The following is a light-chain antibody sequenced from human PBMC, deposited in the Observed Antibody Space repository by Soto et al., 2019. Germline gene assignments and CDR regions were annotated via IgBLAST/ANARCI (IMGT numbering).Light chain of an antibody. CDR3: PQYNKWPRT. V-gene: IGKV3-15*01. Sequence: EIVMTQSPATLSVSPGERATLSCRASQSLSSDLAWYQQKVGQAPRLLIYGASTRATGIPARYSGSGSGTEFNFTISSLQSEDFAVYYCPQYNKWPRTFGQGTKVDIK. J-gene: IGKJ1*01. CDR2: GAS. CDR1: QSLSSD.